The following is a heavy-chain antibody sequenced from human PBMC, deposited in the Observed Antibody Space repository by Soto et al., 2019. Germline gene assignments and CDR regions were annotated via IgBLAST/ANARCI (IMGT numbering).Heavy chain of an antibody. V-gene: IGHV1-18*04. CDR2: ISAYNGNT. D-gene: IGHD3-10*01. J-gene: IGHJ4*02. CDR1: GYTFTSYG. Sequence: ASVKVSCKASGYTFTSYGISWVRQAPGQGLEWMGWISAYNGNTNYAQKLQGRVTMTTDTSTSTAYMELRSLRSDDTAVYYCARGVVRGVIIMSPFDDWGKGTLVTVCS. CDR3: ARGVVRGVIIMSPFDD.